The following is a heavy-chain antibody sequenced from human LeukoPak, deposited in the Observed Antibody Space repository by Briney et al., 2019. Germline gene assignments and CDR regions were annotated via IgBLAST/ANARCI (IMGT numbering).Heavy chain of an antibody. Sequence: GGSLRLSCAASGFPFSSCWMSWVRQAPGKGLEWVANIKEDGSEKFHVGSVRGRFTISRDNAKNSLYLQMNSLRAEDTAVYYCARDLPLVAVVGPIAWGQGTLVTVSS. D-gene: IGHD1-26*01. CDR3: ARDLPLVAVVGPIA. V-gene: IGHV3-7*01. CDR1: GFPFSSCW. CDR2: IKEDGSEK. J-gene: IGHJ4*02.